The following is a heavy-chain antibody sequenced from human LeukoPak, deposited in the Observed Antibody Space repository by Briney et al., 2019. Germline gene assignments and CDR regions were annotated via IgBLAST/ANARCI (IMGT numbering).Heavy chain of an antibody. J-gene: IGHJ3*02. CDR1: GGSISSSNW. D-gene: IGHD3-22*01. CDR2: IYHSGST. CDR3: ARDRDSSGYSALDAFDI. Sequence: PSETLSLTCAVSGGSISSSNWWSWVRQPPGKGLEWIGEIYHSGSTNYNPSLKSRVTISVDKSKNQFSLKLSSVTAADTAVYYCARDRDSSGYSALDAFDIWGQGTMVTVSS. V-gene: IGHV4-4*02.